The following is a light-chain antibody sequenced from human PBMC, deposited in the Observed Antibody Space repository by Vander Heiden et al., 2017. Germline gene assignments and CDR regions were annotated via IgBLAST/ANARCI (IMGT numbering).Light chain of an antibody. CDR1: QSVSSY. Sequence: EIVLTQSPATLTWSPGERATLSCRASQSVSSYLAWYQQKLGRAPRLLIYDASHRATGIPARFSGSGSGTDFTLTISSLEPEDSAVYYCQQRSNWLTFGGGTKVEI. CDR3: QQRSNWLT. CDR2: DAS. V-gene: IGKV3-11*01. J-gene: IGKJ4*01.